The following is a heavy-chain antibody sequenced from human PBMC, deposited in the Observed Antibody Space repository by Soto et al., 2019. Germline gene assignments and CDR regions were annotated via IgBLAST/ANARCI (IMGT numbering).Heavy chain of an antibody. Sequence: EVQLVESGGGLVQPGGSLKLSCAASGFTFSGSAMHWVRQASGKGLEWVGRIRSKANSYATAYAASVKGRFTISRDDSKNTAYLQMNSLKTEDTAVYYCKVVVPAAINDYWGQGTLVTVSS. CDR2: IRSKANSYAT. CDR3: KVVVPAAINDY. CDR1: GFTFSGSA. D-gene: IGHD2-2*01. J-gene: IGHJ4*02. V-gene: IGHV3-73*02.